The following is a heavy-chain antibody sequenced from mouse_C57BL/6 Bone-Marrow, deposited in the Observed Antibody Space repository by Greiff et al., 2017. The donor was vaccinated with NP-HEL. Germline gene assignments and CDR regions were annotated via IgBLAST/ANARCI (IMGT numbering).Heavy chain of an antibody. Sequence: QVQLQQSGAELAKPGASVKLSCKASGYTFTSYWMHWVKQRPGQGLEWIGYINPSSGYTKYNQKFKDKVTLTADKSSSTAYMQLSSLTYEDSAVYYCARETTTVVAHWYFDVWGTGTTVTVSS. CDR2: INPSSGYT. J-gene: IGHJ1*03. D-gene: IGHD1-1*01. CDR3: ARETTTVVAHWYFDV. CDR1: GYTFTSYW. V-gene: IGHV1-7*01.